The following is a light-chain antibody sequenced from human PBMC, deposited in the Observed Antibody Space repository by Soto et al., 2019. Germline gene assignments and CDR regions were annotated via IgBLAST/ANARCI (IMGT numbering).Light chain of an antibody. V-gene: IGKV3-20*01. CDR3: QQYSSSPLT. CDR2: GAS. CDR1: QSVSTRY. Sequence: EIALTQSPGTLSLSVGERATLSCRASQSVSTRYVAWYQQKPGQAPRLLIKGASSRPTGIPDRFSGSGSGTDFTLTISSLQPDDFAAYYCQQYSSSPLTFGPGTKVEIK. J-gene: IGKJ3*01.